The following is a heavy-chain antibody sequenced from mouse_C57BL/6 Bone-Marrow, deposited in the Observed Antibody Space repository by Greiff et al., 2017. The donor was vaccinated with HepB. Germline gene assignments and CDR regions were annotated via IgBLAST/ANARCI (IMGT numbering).Heavy chain of an antibody. Sequence: QVQLQQSGPELVKPGASVKISCKASGYAFSSSWMNWVKQRPGKGLEWIGRIYPGDGDTNYNGKFKGKATLTADKSSSTAYMQLSSLTSEDSAVYFCARSNYSNFPLAMDYWGQGTSVTVSS. CDR1: GYAFSSSW. D-gene: IGHD2-5*01. CDR2: IYPGDGDT. J-gene: IGHJ4*01. V-gene: IGHV1-82*01. CDR3: ARSNYSNFPLAMDY.